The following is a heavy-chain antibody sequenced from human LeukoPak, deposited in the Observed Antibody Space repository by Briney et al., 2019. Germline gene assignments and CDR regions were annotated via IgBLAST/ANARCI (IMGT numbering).Heavy chain of an antibody. CDR1: GGSISSSSYY. D-gene: IGHD3-10*01. CDR3: ARQDRGVIQSDY. Sequence: PTETLSLTCTVSGGSISSSSYYWGWIRQPPGKGLEWIGSIYYSGSTYYNPSLKSRVTISVDTSKNQFSLMLSSVTAADTAVYYCARQDRGVIQSDYWGQGTLVTVSS. V-gene: IGHV4-39*07. CDR2: IYYSGST. J-gene: IGHJ4*02.